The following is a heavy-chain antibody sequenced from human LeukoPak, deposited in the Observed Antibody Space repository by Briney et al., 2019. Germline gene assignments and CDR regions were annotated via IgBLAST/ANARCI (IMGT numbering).Heavy chain of an antibody. D-gene: IGHD2-15*01. CDR2: LDDSGNT. CDR1: NYYS. Sequence: KPSETLSLTCSVSNYYSWAWIRQAPGKGLEWVGGLDDSGNTYYNPSLKSRLTMSVDTSKNHFSLNLKSVAAAGTSVYYCARRLRIGAAEWFDPWGQGIMVTVSS. CDR3: ARRLRIGAAEWFDP. V-gene: IGHV4-38-2*01. J-gene: IGHJ5*02.